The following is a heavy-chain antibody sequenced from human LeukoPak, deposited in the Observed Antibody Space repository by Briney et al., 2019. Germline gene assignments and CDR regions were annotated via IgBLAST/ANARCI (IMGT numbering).Heavy chain of an antibody. J-gene: IGHJ4*02. D-gene: IGHD5-12*01. CDR1: GFTFGDYA. CDR2: IRSKAYGGTT. CDR3: TRGGRVDIVATTNFDY. Sequence: PGGSLRLSCTASGFTFGDYAMSWFRQAPGKGLEWVGFIRSKAYGGTTEYAASVKGRFTISRDDSKSIAYLQMNSLKTEDTAVYYCTRGGRVDIVATTNFDYWGQGTLVTVSS. V-gene: IGHV3-49*03.